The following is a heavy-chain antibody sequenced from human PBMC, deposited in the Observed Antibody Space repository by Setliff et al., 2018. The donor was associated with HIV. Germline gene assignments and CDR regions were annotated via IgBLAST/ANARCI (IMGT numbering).Heavy chain of an antibody. CDR3: ARPGGSYGDYGWYLRF. V-gene: IGHV1-46*01. J-gene: IGHJ4*02. D-gene: IGHD4-17*01. Sequence: ASVKVSCKASGYTFTSYYMHWVRQAPGQGLEWMGIINPGDGSTIYAQKFQGRVTMTRDTSTSTAYMELRSLRSDDTAMYYCARPGGSYGDYGWYLRFWGQGTLVTVSS. CDR1: GYTFTSYY. CDR2: INPGDGST.